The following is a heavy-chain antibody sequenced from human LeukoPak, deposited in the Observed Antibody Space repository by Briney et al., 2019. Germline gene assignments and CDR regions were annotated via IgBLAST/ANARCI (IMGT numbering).Heavy chain of an antibody. J-gene: IGHJ4*02. Sequence: SETLSLTCTVSGGSVSSGDYYWTWIRQPAGKGLEWIGRIYTSGSTTYSPSLKSRVTISRDTSKSQFSLRLSSVTAADTAVYYCARDSWYYGSGNHYWGQGTLVTVSS. CDR3: ARDSWYYGSGNHY. D-gene: IGHD3-10*01. CDR2: IYTSGST. CDR1: GGSVSSGDYY. V-gene: IGHV4-61*02.